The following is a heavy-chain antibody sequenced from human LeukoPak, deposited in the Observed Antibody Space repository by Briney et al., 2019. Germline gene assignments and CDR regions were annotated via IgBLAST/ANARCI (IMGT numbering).Heavy chain of an antibody. D-gene: IGHD3-3*01. Sequence: PGGSLRLSCAASGFTFSSYWMHWVRQAPGKGLVWVSRINSDGSSTSYADSVKGRFTISRDNAKNTLYLQMNSLRAEDTAVYYCAREQTYYDFWSGYYTVGWFDPWGRGTLVTVSS. V-gene: IGHV3-74*01. CDR2: INSDGSST. CDR1: GFTFSSYW. J-gene: IGHJ5*02. CDR3: AREQTYYDFWSGYYTVGWFDP.